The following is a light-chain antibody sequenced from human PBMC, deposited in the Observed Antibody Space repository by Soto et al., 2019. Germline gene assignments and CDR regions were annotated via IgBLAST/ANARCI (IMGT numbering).Light chain of an antibody. CDR3: QQYSTYTPRT. CDR2: DAS. V-gene: IGKV1-5*01. Sequence: DIQMTQSPSTLSASVGDRVTLTCRASQSIPSWLAWYQQKLGKAPKVLIFDASSLQSGVPSRFSGRGSGTDFTLTINSLQPDDFATYYCQQYSTYTPRTFGQGTKVDIK. CDR1: QSIPSW. J-gene: IGKJ1*01.